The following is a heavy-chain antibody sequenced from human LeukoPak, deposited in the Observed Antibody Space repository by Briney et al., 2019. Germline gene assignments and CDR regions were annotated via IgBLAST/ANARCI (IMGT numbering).Heavy chain of an antibody. Sequence: SETLSLTCTVSGGSISSHYWSWIRQPPGKGLEWIGYIYYNGSTNYNPSLKSRVTISVDTSKNQFSLKLSSVTAADTAVYYCARVDTAIYYGMDVWGQGTTVTVSS. V-gene: IGHV4-59*08. CDR3: ARVDTAIYYGMDV. J-gene: IGHJ6*02. CDR1: GGSISSHY. CDR2: IYYNGST. D-gene: IGHD5-18*01.